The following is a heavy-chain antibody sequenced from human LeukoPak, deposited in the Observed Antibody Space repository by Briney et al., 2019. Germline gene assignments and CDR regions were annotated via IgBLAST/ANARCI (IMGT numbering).Heavy chain of an antibody. Sequence: ASVKVSCKASGYSFTSYGISWVRQAPGQGLERMGWISAYNGNTNYAQKLQGRVTMTTDTSTSTAYMELRSLRSDDTAVYYCARSEDYDILTGYYPGPFFDYWGQGTLVTVSS. CDR2: ISAYNGNT. J-gene: IGHJ4*02. CDR3: ARSEDYDILTGYYPGPFFDY. D-gene: IGHD3-9*01. CDR1: GYSFTSYG. V-gene: IGHV1-18*01.